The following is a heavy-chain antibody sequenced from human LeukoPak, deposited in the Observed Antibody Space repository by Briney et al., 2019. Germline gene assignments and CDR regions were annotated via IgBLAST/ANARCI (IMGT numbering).Heavy chain of an antibody. CDR2: INHSGST. CDR3: ARAVDYGVTGIDY. V-gene: IGHV4-34*01. CDR1: GGSFSGYY. Sequence: PSETLSLTCAVYGGSFSGYYWSWIRQPPGKGLEWIGEINHSGSTNYNPSLKSRVTISVDTSKNQFSLKLSSVTAADTAVYYCARAVDYGVTGIDYWGQGTLVTVSS. D-gene: IGHD4-17*01. J-gene: IGHJ4*02.